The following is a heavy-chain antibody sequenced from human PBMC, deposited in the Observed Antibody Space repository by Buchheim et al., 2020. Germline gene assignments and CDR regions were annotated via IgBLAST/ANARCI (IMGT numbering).Heavy chain of an antibody. CDR1: GGSISCGGYS. D-gene: IGHD6-19*01. Sequence: QLQLQESGSGLVKPSQTLSLTCAVSGGSISCGGYSWSWIRQPPGKGLEWIGYIYHSGSTYYNPSPKSRVTISVDRYYNQSSLKLSAVTAADTAEYYCARVSVAGSYYFDYWGQGTL. CDR2: IYHSGST. J-gene: IGHJ4*02. CDR3: ARVSVAGSYYFDY. V-gene: IGHV4-30-2*01.